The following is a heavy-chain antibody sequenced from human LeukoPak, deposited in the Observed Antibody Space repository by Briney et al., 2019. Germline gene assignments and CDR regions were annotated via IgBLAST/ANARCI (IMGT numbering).Heavy chain of an antibody. J-gene: IGHJ3*02. Sequence: QPGRSLRLSCTASGFTFTTYWMNWVRQAPGKGLQWVANVNQDGSGKYYVDSVKGRFTISRDNAKDSLYLQMNSLRAEDTTHYYCARGFDGANAFDIWGQGTMVTVSS. CDR2: VNQDGSGK. CDR1: GFTFTTYW. CDR3: ARGFDGANAFDI. V-gene: IGHV3-7*01.